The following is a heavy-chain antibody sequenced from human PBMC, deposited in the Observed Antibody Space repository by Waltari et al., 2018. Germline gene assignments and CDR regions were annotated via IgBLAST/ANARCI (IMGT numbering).Heavy chain of an antibody. Sequence: QVQLQQSGPGLVKPSQTLSLTCAISGDSVSSNSAAWNWIRQSPSRGLEWLGRTYYRSKWYNDYAVSVKSRITINPDTSKNQFSLQLNSVTPEDTAVYYCAHSIDCSGGSCYGGMDVWGQGTTVTVSS. J-gene: IGHJ6*02. V-gene: IGHV6-1*01. CDR1: GDSVSSNSAA. D-gene: IGHD2-15*01. CDR3: AHSIDCSGGSCYGGMDV. CDR2: TYYRSKWYN.